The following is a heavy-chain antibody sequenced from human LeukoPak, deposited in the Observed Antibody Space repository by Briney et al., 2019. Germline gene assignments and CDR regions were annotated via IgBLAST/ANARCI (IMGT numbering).Heavy chain of an antibody. V-gene: IGHV4-34*01. D-gene: IGHD3-3*01. CDR2: INHSGST. CDR3: ARSPPSYYDLWSGYPPNWFDP. J-gene: IGHJ5*02. Sequence: SETLSLTCAVYGGSFSGYYWSWIRQPPGKGLEWIGEINHSGSTNYNPSLKSRVTISVDTSKNQFSLKLSSVTAADTAVYYCARSPPSYYDLWSGYPPNWFDPWGQGTLVTVSS. CDR1: GGSFSGYY.